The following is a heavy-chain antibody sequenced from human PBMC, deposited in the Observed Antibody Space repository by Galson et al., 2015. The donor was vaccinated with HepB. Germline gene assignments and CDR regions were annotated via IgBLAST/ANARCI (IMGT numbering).Heavy chain of an antibody. D-gene: IGHD3-3*01. Sequence: SLRLSCAASGFTFSSYSMNWVRQAPGKGLEWVSSISSSSSYIYYADSVKGRFTISRDNAKNSLYLQMNSLRAEDTAVYYCARGGPFWSVPPPYYYYMDVWGKGTTVTVSS. J-gene: IGHJ6*03. CDR2: ISSSSSYI. CDR3: ARGGPFWSVPPPYYYYMDV. V-gene: IGHV3-21*01. CDR1: GFTFSSYS.